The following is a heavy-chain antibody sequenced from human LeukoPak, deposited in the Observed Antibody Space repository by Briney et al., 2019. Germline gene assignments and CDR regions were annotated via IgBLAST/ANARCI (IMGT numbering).Heavy chain of an antibody. CDR2: TYSTETA. Sequence: GGSLRLSCAASGFTVSGTYLHWVRQAPGKGLERASGTYSTETAYYADSVGGRFTISRDNSKNTVSLEMNNLGAEDTAVYYCARGIFDRSAYSHDAFDVWGRGTLVTVSS. V-gene: IGHV3-53*01. D-gene: IGHD3-22*01. CDR3: ARGIFDRSAYSHDAFDV. J-gene: IGHJ3*01. CDR1: GFTVSGTY.